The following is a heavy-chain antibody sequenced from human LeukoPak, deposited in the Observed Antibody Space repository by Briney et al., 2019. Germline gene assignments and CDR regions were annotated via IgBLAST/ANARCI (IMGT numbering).Heavy chain of an antibody. CDR2: ISDSGST. CDR1: GGSINNYY. V-gene: IGHV4-59*13. D-gene: IGHD6-13*01. CDR3: ARGYSSTWLFFDY. J-gene: IGHJ4*02. Sequence: PSETLSLTCTVSGGSINNYYWSWIRRPPGKGLEWIGYISDSGSTNYNPSLKSRVTISVDRSKNQFSLELTSVTAADTAVYYCARGYSSTWLFFDYWGQGTLVTVSS.